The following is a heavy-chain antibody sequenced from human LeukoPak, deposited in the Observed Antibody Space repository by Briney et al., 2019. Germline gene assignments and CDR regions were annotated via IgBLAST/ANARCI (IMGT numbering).Heavy chain of an antibody. CDR2: IYPGDSDT. Sequence: GESLEISCQGSGSRFTSYWIGWVRKLPGKGLEWMGIIYPGDSDTRYSPSLQGQVTISADKSISTAYLQWSSLKASDTAMYYCARRRYYGSGSYAPFDYWGQGTLVTVSS. V-gene: IGHV5-51*01. CDR1: GSRFTSYW. CDR3: ARRRYYGSGSYAPFDY. J-gene: IGHJ4*02. D-gene: IGHD3-10*01.